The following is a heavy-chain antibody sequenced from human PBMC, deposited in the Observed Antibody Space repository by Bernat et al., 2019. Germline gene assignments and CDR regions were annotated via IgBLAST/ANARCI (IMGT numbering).Heavy chain of an antibody. Sequence: QVQLVQSGAEVKKPGSSVKVSCKASGGTFSSYTISWVRQAPGQGLEWMGRIIPILGIANYAQKFQGRVTITADKSTSTAYMELSSLRSEDTAVYYCARDQRVVGGSGSYYNDAFDIWGQGTMVTVSS. V-gene: IGHV1-69*08. CDR1: GGTFSSYT. J-gene: IGHJ3*02. CDR2: IIPILGIA. D-gene: IGHD3-10*01. CDR3: ARDQRVVGGSGSYYNDAFDI.